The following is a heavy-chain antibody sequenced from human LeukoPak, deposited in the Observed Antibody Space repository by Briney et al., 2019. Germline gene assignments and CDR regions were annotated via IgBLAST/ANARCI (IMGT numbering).Heavy chain of an antibody. CDR1: GLTFSSFG. J-gene: IGHJ5*02. Sequence: GGSLRLLCAASGLTFSSFGMSWARQAPGRGLEWVSVIYSGGSTYYADSVKGRFTISRDNSKNTLYLQMNSLRAEDTAVYYCARDYCGGDCPSWGQGTLVTVSS. D-gene: IGHD2-21*02. V-gene: IGHV3-66*01. CDR2: IYSGGST. CDR3: ARDYCGGDCPS.